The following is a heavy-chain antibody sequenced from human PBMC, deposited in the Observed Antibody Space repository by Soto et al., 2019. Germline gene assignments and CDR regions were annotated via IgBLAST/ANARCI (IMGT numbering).Heavy chain of an antibody. J-gene: IGHJ6*02. CDR1: TYNFTNYW. V-gene: IGHV5-10-1*01. Sequence: PGESLKNSCRGSTYNFTNYWITWVRQVPGRGLEWMGRIDPSDSYTSYSPSFQGHVTMSADKSSSTAFLHWSSLKASDSAMYYCARHLKPSSVGYYYGMDLWGQGTTVTVSS. D-gene: IGHD3-3*01. CDR3: ARHLKPSSVGYYYGMDL. CDR2: IDPSDSYT.